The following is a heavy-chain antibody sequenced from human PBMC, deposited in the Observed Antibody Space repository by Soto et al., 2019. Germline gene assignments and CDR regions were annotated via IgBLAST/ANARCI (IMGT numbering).Heavy chain of an antibody. CDR1: GFTFNNFA. CDR3: AKDTRIMITFGVPGYFDY. CDR2: ISGGGDAT. Sequence: PGGSLRLSCAATGFTFNNFAMNWVRQGPGKGLEWVSGISGGGDATRYADSVKGRFTISRDNSKNTLYLQMNSLRAEDTAVYYCAKDTRIMITFGVPGYFDYWGQGTLVTVSS. V-gene: IGHV3-23*01. J-gene: IGHJ4*02. D-gene: IGHD3-16*01.